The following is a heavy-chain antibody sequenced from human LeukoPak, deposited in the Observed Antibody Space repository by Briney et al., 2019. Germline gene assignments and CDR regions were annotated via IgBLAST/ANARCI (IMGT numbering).Heavy chain of an antibody. CDR2: IYYSGST. CDR1: GGSISSYY. Sequence: SETLSLTCTVSGGSISSYYWSWIRQPPGKGLEWIGYIYYSGSTNYNPSFKSRVTISVDTSKNQFSLKLSSVTAADTAVYYCARESPIHAHLDYWGQGTLVTVSS. V-gene: IGHV4-59*01. CDR3: ARESPIHAHLDY. J-gene: IGHJ4*02.